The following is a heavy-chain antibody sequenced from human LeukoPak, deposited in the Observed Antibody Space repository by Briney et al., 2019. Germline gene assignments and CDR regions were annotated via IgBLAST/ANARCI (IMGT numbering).Heavy chain of an antibody. Sequence: SETLSLTCAVYGGSFSGYYWSWIRQPPGKGLEWIGEINHSGSTNYNPSLKSRVTISVDTSKNQFSLKLSSVTAADTAVYYCARKLSGWYDYWGQGTLVTVSS. J-gene: IGHJ4*02. CDR3: ARKLSGWYDY. CDR1: GGSFSGYY. V-gene: IGHV4-34*01. D-gene: IGHD6-19*01. CDR2: INHSGST.